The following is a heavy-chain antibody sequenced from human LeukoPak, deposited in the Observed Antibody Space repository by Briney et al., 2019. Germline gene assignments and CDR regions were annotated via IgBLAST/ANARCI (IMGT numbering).Heavy chain of an antibody. CDR2: ISGSGDYT. J-gene: IGHJ4*02. D-gene: IGHD4-17*01. Sequence: GGSLRLSCAASGFTFSSYAMSWVRQGPGKGPEWVSSISGSGDYTCYADSVKDRFSISRDNSKTTVSLQMNSLRAEDTAVYYCAKGRGTAVTSAANYWGQGTLVTVSS. V-gene: IGHV3-23*01. CDR1: GFTFSSYA. CDR3: AKGRGTAVTSAANY.